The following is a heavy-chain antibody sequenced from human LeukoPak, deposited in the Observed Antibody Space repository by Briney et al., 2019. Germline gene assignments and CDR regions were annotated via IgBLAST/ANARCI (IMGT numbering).Heavy chain of an antibody. Sequence: SETLSLTCTVSGGSFSRYNYYWGWIRQPPGKGLEWIGSIHYSGTTDYNPSLESRVTVSADTSRDQFSLNLNSVTAADTALYFCARSQHSSNHIGIRRKREHFDYWGQGILVSVSS. D-gene: IGHD6-13*01. CDR1: GGSFSRYNYY. V-gene: IGHV4-39*01. CDR2: IHYSGTT. CDR3: ARSQHSSNHIGIRRKREHFDY. J-gene: IGHJ4*01.